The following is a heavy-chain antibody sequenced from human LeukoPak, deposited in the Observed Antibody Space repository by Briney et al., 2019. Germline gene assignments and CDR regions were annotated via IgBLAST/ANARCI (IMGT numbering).Heavy chain of an antibody. CDR1: GFTFSSYG. D-gene: IGHD3-16*01. CDR3: AKVGDFGGVEAFDI. V-gene: IGHV3-30*18. Sequence: GRSLRLSCAASGFTFSSYGMHWVRQAPGKGLEWVAVISYDGSNKYYADSVKGRFTISRDNPKNTLYLQMNSLRAEDTAVYYCAKVGDFGGVEAFDIWGQGTMVTVSS. CDR2: ISYDGSNK. J-gene: IGHJ3*02.